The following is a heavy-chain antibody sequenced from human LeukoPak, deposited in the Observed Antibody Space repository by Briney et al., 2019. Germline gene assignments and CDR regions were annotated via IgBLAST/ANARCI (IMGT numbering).Heavy chain of an antibody. CDR3: ARALYSGYDGRHCASEI. D-gene: IGHD5-12*01. CDR1: GYTFTSYG. V-gene: IGHV1-2*02. CDR2: INPKTGGA. Sequence: EASVKVSCKASGYTFTSYGISWVRQAHGQGLEWLGWINPKTGGAAYVQKFQGRVTMTRDTSISTAYMDLRRLTSDDTAIYYCARALYSGYDGRHCASEIWGQGTMVTVS. J-gene: IGHJ3*02.